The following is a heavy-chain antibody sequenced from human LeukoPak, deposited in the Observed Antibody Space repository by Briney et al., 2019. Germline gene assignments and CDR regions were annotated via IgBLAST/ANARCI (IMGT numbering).Heavy chain of an antibody. V-gene: IGHV3-74*01. Sequence: GGSLRLSCAASGFTFSSYWMHWVRQAPGKGLVWVSRINSDGSSTSYADSVKGRFTISRDNAKNTLYLQMNSLRAEDTAVYYCARSGYCYAPDLYNWFDPWGQGTLVTVSS. D-gene: IGHD5-18*01. CDR2: INSDGSST. J-gene: IGHJ5*02. CDR1: GFTFSSYW. CDR3: ARSGYCYAPDLYNWFDP.